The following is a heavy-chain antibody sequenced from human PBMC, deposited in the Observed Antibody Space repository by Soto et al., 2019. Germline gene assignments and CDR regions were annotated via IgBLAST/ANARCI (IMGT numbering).Heavy chain of an antibody. CDR1: GGSISSGDYY. J-gene: IGHJ4*02. Sequence: QVQLQESGPGLVKPSQTLSLTCTVSGGSISSGDYYWSWIRQPPGKGLEWIGYIYYSGSTYYNPSPKSRVTISVDTSKNQFSLKLSSVTAADTAVXXXAXXXXXXXFYDXWGQGTLVTVSS. CDR2: IYYSGST. V-gene: IGHV4-30-4*01. CDR3: AXXXXXXXFYDX.